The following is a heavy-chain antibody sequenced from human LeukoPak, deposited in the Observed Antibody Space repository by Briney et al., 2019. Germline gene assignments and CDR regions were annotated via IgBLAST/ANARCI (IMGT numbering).Heavy chain of an antibody. CDR2: ISGSGGRT. V-gene: IGHV3-23*01. Sequence: GGSLRLFCAASGFTFSSYAMSWVRQAPGEGLEWVSAISGSGGRTYYADSVKGRFTISRDNSKNTLYPQMNRQRAEDTAVYYCATESCVGSGDCPFDKYYFDYWGQGTLVTVSS. CDR3: ATESCVGSGDCPFDKYYFDY. CDR1: GFTFSSYA. J-gene: IGHJ4*02. D-gene: IGHD2-21*01.